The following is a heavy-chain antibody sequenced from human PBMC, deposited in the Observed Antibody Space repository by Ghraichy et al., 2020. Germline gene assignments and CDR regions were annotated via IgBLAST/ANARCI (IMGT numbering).Heavy chain of an antibody. CDR3: ARGPPDCSSPSCYFAWFDP. D-gene: IGHD2-2*01. V-gene: IGHV1-69*13. CDR1: GGTFSSYA. J-gene: IGHJ5*02. CDR2: IIPIFGIA. Sequence: SVKVSCKASGGTFSSYAISWVRQAPGQGLEWMGGIIPIFGIANYAQKFQGRVTITADESTSTAYMELSSLRSEDTAVYYCARGPPDCSSPSCYFAWFDPGGQGPLVTVSS.